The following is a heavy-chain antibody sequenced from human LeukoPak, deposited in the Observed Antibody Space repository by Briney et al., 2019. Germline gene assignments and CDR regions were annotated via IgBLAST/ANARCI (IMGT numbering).Heavy chain of an antibody. V-gene: IGHV1-69*13. J-gene: IGHJ4*02. CDR2: IIPIFGTG. CDR3: ARAGIAAAGTLDY. CDR1: GGTFTSYA. D-gene: IGHD6-13*01. Sequence: GASGKVSCKASGGTFTSYAISWVRQAPGQGRGWRGGIIPIFGTGNNAQKFQGRGTITADEETSTTYMQLSSLRSEDTAVYYCARAGIAAAGTLDYWGQGTLVTVSS.